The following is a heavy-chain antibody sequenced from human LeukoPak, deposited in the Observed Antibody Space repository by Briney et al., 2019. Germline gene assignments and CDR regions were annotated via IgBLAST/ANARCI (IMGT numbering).Heavy chain of an antibody. Sequence: GGSLRLSCAASGFTFDDYAMHWVRQVPGKGLEWVSGISWNSGSIGYADSVKGRFTISRDNSKNTLYLQMNSLRAEDTAVYYCAKDAAEGAWREVVGAVDYWGQGTLVTVSS. CDR2: ISWNSGSI. V-gene: IGHV3-9*01. J-gene: IGHJ4*02. CDR1: GFTFDDYA. CDR3: AKDAAEGAWREVVGAVDY. D-gene: IGHD1-26*01.